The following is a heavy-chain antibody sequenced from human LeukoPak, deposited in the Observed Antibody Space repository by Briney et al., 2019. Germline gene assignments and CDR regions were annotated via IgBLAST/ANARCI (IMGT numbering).Heavy chain of an antibody. CDR1: GYTLTELS. CDR3: ARHDGSGTGGPNWFDP. D-gene: IGHD3-10*01. Sequence: ASVKVSCKVSGYTLTELSMHWVRQAPGKGLEWMGGFDPEDGETIYAQKFQGRVTMTEDTSTDTAYMELSSLRSEDTAVYYCARHDGSGTGGPNWFDPWGQGTLVTVSS. CDR2: FDPEDGET. J-gene: IGHJ5*02. V-gene: IGHV1-24*01.